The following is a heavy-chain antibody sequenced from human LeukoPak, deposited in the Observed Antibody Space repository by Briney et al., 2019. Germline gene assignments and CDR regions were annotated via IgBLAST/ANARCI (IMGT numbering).Heavy chain of an antibody. D-gene: IGHD2-15*01. J-gene: IGHJ5*02. CDR1: GFTFSSYG. CDR2: IRYDGSNK. Sequence: PGGSLRLSCAASGFTFSSYGMHWVRQAPGKGLEWVAFIRYDGSNKYYADSVKGRFTISRDNSKNTLYLQMDSLRAEDTAVYYCAKIGRGYCSGGSCSDNWFDPWGQGTLVTVSS. V-gene: IGHV3-30*02. CDR3: AKIGRGYCSGGSCSDNWFDP.